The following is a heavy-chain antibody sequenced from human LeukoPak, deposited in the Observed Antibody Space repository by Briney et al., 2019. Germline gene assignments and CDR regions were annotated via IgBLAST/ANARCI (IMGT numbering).Heavy chain of an antibody. Sequence: PSGTLSLTCAVSGGSISSSNWWSWVRQPPGKGLEWIGEIYHSGSTNHNPSLRSRVTISVDRSKNQFSLRLSSVTAADTAVYYCARGAAAINWFDPWGQGTLVTVSS. J-gene: IGHJ5*02. D-gene: IGHD6-13*01. CDR1: GGSISSSNW. V-gene: IGHV4-4*02. CDR3: ARGAAAINWFDP. CDR2: IYHSGST.